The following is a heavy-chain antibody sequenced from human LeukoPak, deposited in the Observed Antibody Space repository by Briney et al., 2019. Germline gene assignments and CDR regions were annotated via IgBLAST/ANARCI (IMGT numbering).Heavy chain of an antibody. J-gene: IGHJ4*02. D-gene: IGHD3-10*01. CDR2: IKSDSSHI. V-gene: IGHV3-21*01. CDR3: ARTFRGIDY. CDR1: GFIFSAYS. Sequence: AGGSLRLSCAASGFIFSAYSMNWVRQAPGKGLEWVSSIKSDSSHISYANSVRGRFTISRDNGQNSLYLQMNSLRAEDTAVYYCARTFRGIDYWGQGTLVTVCS.